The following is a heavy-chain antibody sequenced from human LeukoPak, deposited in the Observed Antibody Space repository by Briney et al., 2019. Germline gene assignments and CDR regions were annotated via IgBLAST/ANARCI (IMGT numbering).Heavy chain of an antibody. CDR2: ISSSGHSI. D-gene: IGHD3-10*01. CDR3: AKKYYYGSGTYIFYFDY. J-gene: IGHJ4*02. Sequence: GGSLRLSCVASGFTFSSYAMSWVRQAPGKGLEWVSVISSSGHSIHYADSVKGRFTISRDNSKNTVYLQMNSLRAEDTALYYCAKKYYYGSGTYIFYFDYWGQGTPVTVSS. CDR1: GFTFSSYA. V-gene: IGHV3-23*01.